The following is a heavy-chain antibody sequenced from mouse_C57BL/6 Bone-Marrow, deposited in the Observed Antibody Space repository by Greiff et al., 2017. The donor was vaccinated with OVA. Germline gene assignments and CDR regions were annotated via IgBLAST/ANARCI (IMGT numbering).Heavy chain of an antibody. D-gene: IGHD2-4*01. V-gene: IGHV1-81*01. CDR2: IYPRSGNT. CDR3: ALYDYDGAFDY. CDR1: GYTFTSYG. Sequence: QVHVKQSGAELARPGASVKLSCKASGYTFTSYGISWVKQRTGQGLEWIGEIYPRSGNTYYNEKFKGKATLTADKSSSTAYMELRSLTSEDSAVYFCALYDYDGAFDYWGQGTTLTVSS. J-gene: IGHJ2*01.